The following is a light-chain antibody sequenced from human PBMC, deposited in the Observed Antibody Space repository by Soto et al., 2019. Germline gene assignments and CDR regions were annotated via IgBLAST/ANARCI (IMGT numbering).Light chain of an antibody. CDR3: GTWDSSLTVWV. CDR2: ENN. V-gene: IGLV1-51*02. Sequence: QSVLTQPPSGSAAPGQTVTISCAGSSSNIGNNFVSWYQQLPGTAPKLLIYENNKRPSGIPDRFSGSKSGTSASLGITGLQTGDEAVYYCGTWDSSLTVWVFGGGTKLTVL. CDR1: SSNIGNNF. J-gene: IGLJ3*02.